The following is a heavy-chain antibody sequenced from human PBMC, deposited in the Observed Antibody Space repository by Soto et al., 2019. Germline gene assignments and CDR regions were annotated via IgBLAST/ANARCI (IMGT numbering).Heavy chain of an antibody. CDR2: IKQDGSEK. CDR1: GFTFSSYW. Sequence: PGGSLRLSCAASGFTFSSYWMSWVRQAPGKGLEWVANIKQDGSEKYYVDSVKGRFTISRDNAKNSLYLQMNSLRAEDTAVYYCARANFWSGYYVYYYYYGMDVWGQGTTVTVSS. J-gene: IGHJ6*02. D-gene: IGHD3-3*01. CDR3: ARANFWSGYYVYYYYYGMDV. V-gene: IGHV3-7*01.